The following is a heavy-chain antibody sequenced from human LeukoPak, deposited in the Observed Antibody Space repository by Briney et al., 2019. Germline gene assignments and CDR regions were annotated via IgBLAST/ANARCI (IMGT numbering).Heavy chain of an antibody. J-gene: IGHJ4*02. Sequence: GGSLRLSCAASGFTFSSYAMHWVRQAPGKGLEWVAVISYDGSNKYYADSVKGRFTISRDNSKNTLYLQMNSLRAEDTAVYYCARVGYYYDSSGYYPDYWGQGTLVTVSS. D-gene: IGHD3-22*01. CDR3: ARVGYYYDSSGYYPDY. V-gene: IGHV3-30-3*01. CDR2: ISYDGSNK. CDR1: GFTFSSYA.